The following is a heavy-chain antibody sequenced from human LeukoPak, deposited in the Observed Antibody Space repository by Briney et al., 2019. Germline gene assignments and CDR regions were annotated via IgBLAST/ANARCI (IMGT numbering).Heavy chain of an antibody. CDR2: ISWNSGSI. CDR1: GFTFDDYA. J-gene: IGHJ6*02. D-gene: IGHD2-15*01. Sequence: GGSLRLSCAASGFTFDDYAMHWVRHAPGKGLEWVSGISWNSGSIGYADSVKGRFTISRDNAKNSLYLQMNSLRAEDTALYYCAKVRGCSGGSCSRYYYGMDVWGQGTTVTVSS. CDR3: AKVRGCSGGSCSRYYYGMDV. V-gene: IGHV3-9*01.